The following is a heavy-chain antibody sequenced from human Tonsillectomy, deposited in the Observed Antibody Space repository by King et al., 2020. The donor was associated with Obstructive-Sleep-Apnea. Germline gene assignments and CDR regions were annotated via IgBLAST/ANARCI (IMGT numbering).Heavy chain of an antibody. D-gene: IGHD6-13*01. Sequence: VQLVESGGGLVQPGGSLRLSFAASGFTFSSYIMNWVRQAPGKGLEGVSYISSSSSTLYYPDSVKGRFTISRDNAKNSLYLQMNSLRAEDTAVYYCASAVWGYRIPTPFNYWGQGTLVTVSS. CDR3: ASAVWGYRIPTPFNY. CDR1: GFTFSSYI. J-gene: IGHJ4*02. CDR2: ISSSSSTL. V-gene: IGHV3-48*04.